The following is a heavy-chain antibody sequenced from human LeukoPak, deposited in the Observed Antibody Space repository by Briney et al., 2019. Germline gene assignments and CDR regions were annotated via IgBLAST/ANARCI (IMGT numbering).Heavy chain of an antibody. CDR3: ARLGYDILTGYYIDY. D-gene: IGHD3-9*01. CDR1: GGPISSYY. V-gene: IGHV4-59*08. CDR2: IYYSGST. J-gene: IGHJ4*02. Sequence: PSETLSLTCTVSGGPISSYYWSWIRQPPGKGLEWIGYIYYSGSTNYNPSLKSRVTISVDTSKNQFSLKLSSVTAADTAVYYCARLGYDILTGYYIDYWGQGTLVTVSS.